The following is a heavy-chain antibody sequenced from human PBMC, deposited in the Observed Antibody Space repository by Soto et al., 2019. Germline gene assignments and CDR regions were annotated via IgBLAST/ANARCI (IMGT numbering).Heavy chain of an antibody. CDR1: GVTFSNYP. D-gene: IGHD5-12*01. Sequence: ASGKVSCKASGVTFSNYPISLFRHYPGQGLEWMGGIIPIFGTVNYAQKFQGRVTITADESTSTAYMELSSLRSEDTAVYYCARGNHRWLQLWYFDLWGRGTLVTVSS. J-gene: IGHJ2*01. CDR3: ARGNHRWLQLWYFDL. CDR2: IIPIFGTV. V-gene: IGHV1-69*13.